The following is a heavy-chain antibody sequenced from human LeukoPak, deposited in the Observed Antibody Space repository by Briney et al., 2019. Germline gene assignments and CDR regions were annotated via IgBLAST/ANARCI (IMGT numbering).Heavy chain of an antibody. CDR2: IYYSGST. V-gene: IGHV4-59*01. CDR3: ARGGNYYYYYMDV. Sequence: SETLSLTCTVSGGSISSYYWSWIRQPPEKGLEWIGYIYYSGSTNYNPSLKSRVTISVDTSKNQFSLKLSSVTAADTAVYYCARGGNYYYYYMDVWGKGTTVTVSS. J-gene: IGHJ6*03. CDR1: GGSISSYY.